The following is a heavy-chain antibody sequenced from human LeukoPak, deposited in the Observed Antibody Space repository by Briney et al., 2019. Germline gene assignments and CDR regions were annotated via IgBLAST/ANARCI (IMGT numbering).Heavy chain of an antibody. CDR3: ARGIAARGKPNWFDP. CDR2: IYHSGST. D-gene: IGHD6-6*01. CDR1: GYSISSGYY. Sequence: SETLSLTCTVSGYSISSGYYWGWIRQPPGKGLEWIGSIYHSGSTYYNPSLKSRVTISVDTSKNQFSLKLSPVTAADTAVYYCARGIAARGKPNWFDPWGQGTLVTVSS. V-gene: IGHV4-38-2*02. J-gene: IGHJ5*02.